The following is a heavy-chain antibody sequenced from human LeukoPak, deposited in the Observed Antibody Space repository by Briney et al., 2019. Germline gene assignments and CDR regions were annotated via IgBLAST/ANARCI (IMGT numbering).Heavy chain of an antibody. CDR2: GSASGGST. J-gene: IGHJ4*02. CDR1: GFIFRNRD. Sequence: SSESLRLSCAASGFIFRNRDLIWGCQPPRQGMGLDSVGSASGGSTTNTDSVNSRFSIFCDNSTNTLYLVMISLRPEATALYYYAISLGNQGVIDYWGQGNLVTVSS. CDR3: AISLGNQGVIDY. V-gene: IGHV3-23*01. D-gene: IGHD3-10*01.